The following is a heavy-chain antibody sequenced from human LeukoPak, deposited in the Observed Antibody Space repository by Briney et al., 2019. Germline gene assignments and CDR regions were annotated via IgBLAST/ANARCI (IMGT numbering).Heavy chain of an antibody. V-gene: IGHV5-51*01. CDR3: ARRGPKARYYYYYMDV. CDR2: IYPGDSDT. CDR1: GYSFTSYW. J-gene: IGHJ6*03. Sequence: GESLKISCKGSGYSFTSYWIGWVRQMPGKGLEWMGIIYPGDSDTRYSPSFQGQVTISADKSISTTYLQWSSLKASDTAMYYCARRGPKARYYYYYMDVWGKGTTVTVSS.